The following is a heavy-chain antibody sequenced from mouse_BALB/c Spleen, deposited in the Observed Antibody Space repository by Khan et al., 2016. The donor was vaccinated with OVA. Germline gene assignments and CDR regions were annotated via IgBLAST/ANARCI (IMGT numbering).Heavy chain of an antibody. CDR1: GYTFTDYY. J-gene: IGHJ3*01. CDR2: ISPGSGDT. D-gene: IGHD1-2*01. V-gene: IGHV1-77*01. Sequence: QVQLKQSGAELARPGASVKLSCKASGYTFTDYYINWVKQRTGQGLEWIGEISPGSGDTYYNERFKGKATLTADNSSSTAYMQLSRLPAEASAVYFCARRNYFGYTFAYWGQGTLVTVSA. CDR3: ARRNYFGYTFAY.